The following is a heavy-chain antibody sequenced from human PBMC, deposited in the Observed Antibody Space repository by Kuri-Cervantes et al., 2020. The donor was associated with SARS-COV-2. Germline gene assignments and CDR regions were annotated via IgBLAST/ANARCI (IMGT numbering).Heavy chain of an antibody. V-gene: IGHV4-4*02. CDR2: IYNSGST. D-gene: IGHD6-19*01. Sequence: SCAVSGGSISNSNWWSWVRQPPGKGLEWIGEIYNSGSTNYNPSLKSRVTISVDKSKNQFSLKLSSVTAADTAVYYCAREGIAVAGHYYGMDVWGQGTTVTVSS. J-gene: IGHJ6*02. CDR1: GGSISNSNW. CDR3: AREGIAVAGHYYGMDV.